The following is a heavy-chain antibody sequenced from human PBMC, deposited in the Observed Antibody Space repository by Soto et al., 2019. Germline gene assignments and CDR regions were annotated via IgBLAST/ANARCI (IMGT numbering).Heavy chain of an antibody. CDR2: IYYSGST. D-gene: IGHD3-9*01. V-gene: IGHV4-39*02. Sequence: QLQLQESGPGLVKPSETLSLTCTVSGGSISSSSYYWGWIRQPPGKGLEWIGSIYYSGSTYYNPYLKSRVTISVDTSKNQFSLKLSSVTAADTAVYYCARESSGILTGYQTLFYFDYWGQGTLVTVSS. CDR3: ARESSGILTGYQTLFYFDY. CDR1: GGSISSSSYY. J-gene: IGHJ4*02.